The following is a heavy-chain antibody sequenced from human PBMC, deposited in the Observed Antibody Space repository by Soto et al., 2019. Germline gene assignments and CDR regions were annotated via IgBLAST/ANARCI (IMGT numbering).Heavy chain of an antibody. CDR1: GGSFSGYY. CDR2: INHSGST. V-gene: IGHV4-34*01. J-gene: IGHJ4*02. Sequence: SETLSLTCAVYGGSFSGYYWTWIRQPPGTGLEWIGEINHSGSTNYNPSLKSRVTISVDTSKNQFSLKLTSVTAADTAVYYCARDKIPGLFDYWGQGTLVTGS. D-gene: IGHD2-21*01. CDR3: ARDKIPGLFDY.